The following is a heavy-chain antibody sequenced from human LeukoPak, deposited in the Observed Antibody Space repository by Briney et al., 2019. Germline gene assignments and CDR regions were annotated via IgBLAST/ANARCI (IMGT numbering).Heavy chain of an antibody. CDR1: GGSISSSNYY. V-gene: IGHV4-61*05. Sequence: PSETLSLTCTVSGGSISSSNYYWGWIRQPPGKGLEWIGYIYYSGSTNYNPSLKSRVTISVDTSKNQFSLKLSSVTAADTAVYYCARAPLIAARQDYYFDYWGQGTLVTVSS. D-gene: IGHD6-6*01. CDR3: ARAPLIAARQDYYFDY. J-gene: IGHJ4*02. CDR2: IYYSGST.